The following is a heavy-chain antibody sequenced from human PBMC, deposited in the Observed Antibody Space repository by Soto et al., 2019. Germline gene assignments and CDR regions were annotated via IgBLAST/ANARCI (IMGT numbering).Heavy chain of an antibody. CDR3: TTGRMGYGDRIGYYYYYMDV. V-gene: IGHV3-15*01. D-gene: IGHD4-17*01. CDR1: GFTFSNAW. J-gene: IGHJ6*03. CDR2: IKSKTDGGTT. Sequence: GGSLRLSCAASGFTFSNAWMSWVRQAPGKGLEWVGRIKSKTDGGTTDYAAPVKGRFTISRDDSKNTLYLQMNSLKTEDTAVYYCTTGRMGYGDRIGYYYYYMDVWGKGTTVTVSS.